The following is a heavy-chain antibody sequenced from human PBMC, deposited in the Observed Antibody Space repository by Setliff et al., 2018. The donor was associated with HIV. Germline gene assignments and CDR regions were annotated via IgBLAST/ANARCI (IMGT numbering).Heavy chain of an antibody. D-gene: IGHD3-9*01. V-gene: IGHV3-23*01. CDR1: GFTFSDYY. CDR2: ISGSGVNS. J-gene: IGHJ4*02. Sequence: GGSLRLPCAGSGSGGPGFTFSDYYINWVRQAPGKGLEWISGISGSGVNSYYADSVKGRFTISRDNSKNTVYLQMNSLRAEDTAVYYCAKTSNTGYLFCSDYWGQGTLVTVSS. CDR3: AKTSNTGYLFCSDY.